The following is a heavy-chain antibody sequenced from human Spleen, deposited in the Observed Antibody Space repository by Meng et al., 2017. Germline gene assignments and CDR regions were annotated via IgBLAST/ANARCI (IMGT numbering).Heavy chain of an antibody. J-gene: IGHJ4*02. CDR3: AKEIRPNDY. CDR2: ISHDGGDI. CDR1: GFTFSKYV. V-gene: IGHV3-30*04. D-gene: IGHD5-24*01. Sequence: GESLKISCAASGFTFSKYVLYWVRQAPGKGLEWVAVISHDGGDIYYADSVKGRFTISRDNSKNTLYLQMNSLRAEDTAIYYCAKEIRPNDYWGQGTLVTVSS.